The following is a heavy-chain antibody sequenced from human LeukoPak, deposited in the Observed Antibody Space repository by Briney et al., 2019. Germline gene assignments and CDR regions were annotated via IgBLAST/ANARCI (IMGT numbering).Heavy chain of an antibody. V-gene: IGHV3-23*01. Sequence: GGSLRLSCAASGFTFSSYAMNWVRQAPGKGLEWISLISATGGRTYYAASVKGRFTISRDNSKNTLDLQMNTLRAEDTAVYYCAKDAKGGYYAGSAAFDPWGQGTLVTVSS. J-gene: IGHJ5*02. D-gene: IGHD3-10*01. CDR2: ISATGGRT. CDR3: AKDAKGGYYAGSAAFDP. CDR1: GFTFSSYA.